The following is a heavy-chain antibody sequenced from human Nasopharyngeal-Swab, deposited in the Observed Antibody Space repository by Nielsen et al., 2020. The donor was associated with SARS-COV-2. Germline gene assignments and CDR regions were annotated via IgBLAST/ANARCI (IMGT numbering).Heavy chain of an antibody. V-gene: IGHV3-74*01. Sequence: GESLKISCAASGFTFSNYRMHWVRQAPGKGLVWVSRINGDGSSLNYADFVKGRFTISTDNAKSTLYLEMNSLRAEDTAVYYCARGRGSCTSMIGYWGQGTLVTVSS. CDR2: INGDGSSL. J-gene: IGHJ4*02. CDR1: GFTFSNYR. D-gene: IGHD2/OR15-2a*01. CDR3: ARGRGSCTSMIGY.